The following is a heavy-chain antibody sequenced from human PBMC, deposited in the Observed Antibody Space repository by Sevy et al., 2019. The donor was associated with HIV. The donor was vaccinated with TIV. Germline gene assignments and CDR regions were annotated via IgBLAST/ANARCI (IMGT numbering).Heavy chain of an antibody. V-gene: IGHV4-59*13. J-gene: IGHJ6*02. D-gene: IGHD3-10*01. CDR1: GGSISSYY. CDR2: IYYSGST. CDR3: AREGYGSGSYYSFPYYYGMDV. Sequence: SETLSLTCTVSGGSISSYYWSWIRQPPGKGLEWIGYIYYSGSTNYNPSLKSRVTISVDTSKNQFSLKLSSVTAVDTAVYYCAREGYGSGSYYSFPYYYGMDVWGQGTTVTVSS.